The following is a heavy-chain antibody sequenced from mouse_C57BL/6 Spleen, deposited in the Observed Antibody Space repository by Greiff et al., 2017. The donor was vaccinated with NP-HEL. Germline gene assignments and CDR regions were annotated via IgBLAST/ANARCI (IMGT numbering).Heavy chain of an antibody. CDR2: IDPSDSYT. J-gene: IGHJ2*01. Sequence: VQLQQPGAELVRPGTSVKLSCKASGYTFTSYWMHWVKQRPGQGLEWIGVIDPSDSYTNYNQKFKGKATLTVDTSSSTAYMQLSSLTSEDSAVYYCARGGVYDYDGFDYWGQGTTLTVSS. CDR1: GYTFTSYW. CDR3: ARGGVYDYDGFDY. V-gene: IGHV1-59*01. D-gene: IGHD2-4*01.